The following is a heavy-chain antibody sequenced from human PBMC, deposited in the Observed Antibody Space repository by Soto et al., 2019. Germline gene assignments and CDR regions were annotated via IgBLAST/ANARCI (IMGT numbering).Heavy chain of an antibody. CDR2: IYWNDDK. CDR3: AHLFGKQLALTFDY. CDR1: GFSLSTSGVG. V-gene: IGHV2-5*01. D-gene: IGHD6-13*01. J-gene: IGHJ4*02. Sequence: SGPTLVNPTQTLTLTCTFSGFSLSTSGVGVGWIRQPPGKALEWLALIYWNDDKRYSPSLKSRLTITKDTSKNQVVLTMTNMDPVDTATYYCAHLFGKQLALTFDYWGQGTLVTVSS.